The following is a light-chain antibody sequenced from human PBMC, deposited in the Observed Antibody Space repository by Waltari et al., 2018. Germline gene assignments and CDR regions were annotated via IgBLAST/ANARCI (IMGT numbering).Light chain of an antibody. CDR3: TTHTSSSTYV. CDR1: SSDVGDNNY. J-gene: IGLJ1*01. V-gene: IGLV2-14*01. CDR2: DVS. Sequence: QSALTQPASVSGSPGQSITISCTGTSSDVGDNNYVSWYQQFPGKAPQLIIYDVSNRPSGVSKRFSGSKSGNTASLTISGRQAEDEADYSCTTHTSSSTYVCGTGTKVSVL.